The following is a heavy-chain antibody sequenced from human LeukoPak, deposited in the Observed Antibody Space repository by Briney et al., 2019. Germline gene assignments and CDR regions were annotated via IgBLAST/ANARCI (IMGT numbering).Heavy chain of an antibody. D-gene: IGHD3-16*02. CDR1: GGSISSGSYY. V-gene: IGHV4-61*02. CDR2: IYTSGST. Sequence: PSETLSLTCTVSGGSISSGSYYWSWIRQPAGKGLEWIGRIYTSGSTNYNPSLKSRVTMSVDTSKNQFSLKLSSVTAADTAVYYCARYDVWGSYRAFDYWGQGTLVTVSS. CDR3: ARYDVWGSYRAFDY. J-gene: IGHJ4*02.